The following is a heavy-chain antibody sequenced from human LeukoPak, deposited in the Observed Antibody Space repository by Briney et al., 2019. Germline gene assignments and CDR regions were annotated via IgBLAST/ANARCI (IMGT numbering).Heavy chain of an antibody. Sequence: GGSLRLSCAASGFTFSSYWMSWVRQAPGKGLEWVANIKQDGSEKYYVDSVKGRFTISRDNAKNSLYLQMNSLRAEDTAVYYCAKGRGRIAAAGRVYWGQGTLVTVSS. CDR3: AKGRGRIAAAGRVY. D-gene: IGHD6-13*01. J-gene: IGHJ4*02. V-gene: IGHV3-7*03. CDR2: IKQDGSEK. CDR1: GFTFSSYW.